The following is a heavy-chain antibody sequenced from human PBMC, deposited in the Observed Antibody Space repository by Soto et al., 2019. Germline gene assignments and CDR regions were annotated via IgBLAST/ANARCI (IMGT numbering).Heavy chain of an antibody. D-gene: IGHD6-13*01. V-gene: IGHV1-18*01. CDR1: GYTFTSYG. J-gene: IGHJ4*02. CDR2: ISAYNGNT. CDR3: ASSEAAGTDFDY. Sequence: ASVKVSCTASGYTFTSYGISWVRQAPGQGLEWMGWISAYNGNTNYAQKLQGRVTMTTDTSTSTAYMELRSLRSDDTAMYYCASSEAAGTDFDYWGQGTLVTVSS.